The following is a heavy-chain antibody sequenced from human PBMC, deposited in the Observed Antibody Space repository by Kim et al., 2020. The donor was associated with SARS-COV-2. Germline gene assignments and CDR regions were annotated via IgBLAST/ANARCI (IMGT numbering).Heavy chain of an antibody. J-gene: IGHJ4*02. D-gene: IGHD2-15*01. V-gene: IGHV4-34*01. Sequence: NYNPSLKSRVTISVDTSKNQFSLKLSSVTAADTAVYYCARARIVGYHFDYWGQGTLVTVSS. CDR3: ARARIVGYHFDY.